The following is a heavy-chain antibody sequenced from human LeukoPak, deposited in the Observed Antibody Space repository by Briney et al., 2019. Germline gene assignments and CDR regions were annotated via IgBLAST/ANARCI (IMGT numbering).Heavy chain of an antibody. J-gene: IGHJ4*02. V-gene: IGHV3-74*01. D-gene: IGHD1-1*01. CDR2: INNEGSDT. CDR1: GLTFSNHW. Sequence: GGSLRLSCVVSGLTFSNHWMHWVRQAPGKGLVWVSHINNEGSDTRYADSVKGRFTISRDNGKNTVYLQMNSLRADDAAVYYCAAKAGNFQERVSLDYWGQGILVTVSS. CDR3: AAKAGNFQERVSLDY.